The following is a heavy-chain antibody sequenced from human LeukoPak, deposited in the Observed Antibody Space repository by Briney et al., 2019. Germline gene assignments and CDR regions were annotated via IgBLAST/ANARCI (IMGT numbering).Heavy chain of an antibody. D-gene: IGHD6-19*01. CDR2: IYSGGTT. CDR1: GFTVTSNY. J-gene: IGHJ4*02. V-gene: IGHV3-53*01. Sequence: PGGSLRLSCAASGFTVTSNYMSWVRQAPGKGLEWVSIIYSGGTTYYADSVKGRFTLSRDNSKNTLYLQMNSLRAEDTAVYYCARDLAVAGTGYFDYWGQGTLVTVSS. CDR3: ARDLAVAGTGYFDY.